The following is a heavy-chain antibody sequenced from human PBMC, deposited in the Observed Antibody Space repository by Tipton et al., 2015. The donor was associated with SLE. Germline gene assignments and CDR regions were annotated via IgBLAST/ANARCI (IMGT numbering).Heavy chain of an antibody. CDR1: GGSINSHY. CDR2: IYYTGST. CDR3: ARDLGCTNGLCYLGDYRHGMDV. Sequence: TLSLTCSVSGGSINSHYWSWIRQPPGKGLEWIGFIYYTGSTNYNPSLKSRVTISVDTSKNQFSLKLSSVTAADTAVYYCARDLGCTNGLCYLGDYRHGMDVWGQGTTVTVSS. D-gene: IGHD2-8*01. J-gene: IGHJ6*02. V-gene: IGHV4-59*11.